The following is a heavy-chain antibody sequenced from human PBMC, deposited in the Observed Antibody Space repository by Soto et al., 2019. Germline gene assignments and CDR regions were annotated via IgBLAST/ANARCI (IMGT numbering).Heavy chain of an antibody. Sequence: LSETLSLTCPVSGCTISSYYLSWIRPPPGKGLEWIGSIYYRGNAYYNPSLQTRVTISLDKSKSEFSLKLNSVTAADSAVYFCARLEGLATISYYFDFWGPGALVTVSS. D-gene: IGHD3-9*01. CDR1: GCTISSYY. CDR2: IYYRGNA. CDR3: ARLEGLATISYYFDF. J-gene: IGHJ4*02. V-gene: IGHV4-39*01.